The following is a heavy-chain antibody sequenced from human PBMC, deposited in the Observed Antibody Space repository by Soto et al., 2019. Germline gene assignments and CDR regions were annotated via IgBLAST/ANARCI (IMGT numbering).Heavy chain of an antibody. CDR2: IYSGGST. Sequence: EVQLVESGGGLIQPGGSLRLSCAASGFTVSSNYMSWVRQAPGKGLEWVSVIYSGGSTYYADSVKCRFTISRDNSKNTLYLQMNSLRAEDTAVSYCARKVAATPPWWWFAPWGQGTLFTVSA. CDR1: GFTVSSNY. J-gene: IGHJ5*02. V-gene: IGHV3-53*01. CDR3: ARKVAATPPWWWFAP. D-gene: IGHD2-15*01.